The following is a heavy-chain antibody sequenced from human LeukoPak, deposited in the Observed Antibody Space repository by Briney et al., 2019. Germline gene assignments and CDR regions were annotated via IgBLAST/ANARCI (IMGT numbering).Heavy chain of an antibody. Sequence: PGRSLRLSCVASGFSFSTYGLHWVRQAPGKGLEWVAVISYNGDNKHYAESVKGRFTITRDNSKNTLYLQMNSLRAEDTAVYYCARSQWSDYWGQGTLVTVSS. J-gene: IGHJ4*02. CDR3: ARSQWSDY. CDR2: ISYNGDNK. V-gene: IGHV3-30*03. D-gene: IGHD2-8*01. CDR1: GFSFSTYG.